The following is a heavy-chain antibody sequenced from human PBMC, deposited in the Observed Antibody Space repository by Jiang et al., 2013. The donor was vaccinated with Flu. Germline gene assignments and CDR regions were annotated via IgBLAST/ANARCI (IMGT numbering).Heavy chain of an antibody. CDR1: GFTFDDYA. J-gene: IGHJ3*02. Sequence: VQLLESGGGLVQPGRSLRLSCAASGFTFDDYAMHWVRQAPGKGLEWVSGISWNSGSIGYADSVKGRFTISRDNAKNSLYLQMNSLRAEDTALYYCAKDTKLGSSGWLAFDIWGQGTMVTVSS. V-gene: IGHV3-9*01. CDR3: AKDTKLGSSGWLAFDI. CDR2: ISWNSGSI. D-gene: IGHD6-19*01.